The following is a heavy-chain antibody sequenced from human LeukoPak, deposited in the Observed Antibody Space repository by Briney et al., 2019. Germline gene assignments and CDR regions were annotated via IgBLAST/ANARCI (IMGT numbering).Heavy chain of an antibody. V-gene: IGHV3-48*02. J-gene: IGHJ4*02. Sequence: PGGSLRLSCAASGFPFSTYSMNWVRQAPGKGLEWISYIDSSGTTIYYADSVKGRFTVSRDNAKNSLYLQVSSLSDEDTAVYYCARELVVAANDYWGQGTLVTVSS. D-gene: IGHD2-15*01. CDR1: GFPFSTYS. CDR2: IDSSGTTI. CDR3: ARELVVAANDY.